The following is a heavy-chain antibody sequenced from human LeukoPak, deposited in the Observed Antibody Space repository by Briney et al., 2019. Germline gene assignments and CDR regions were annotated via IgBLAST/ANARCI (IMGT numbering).Heavy chain of an antibody. Sequence: PGRSLRLSCAASGFTFSSYAIHWVRQAPGKGLEWVAVISYDGSNKYYADSVKGRFTISRDNSKNTLYLQMNSLRAEDTAVYYCERDPYYYGSGSYLDYWGQGTLVTVSS. J-gene: IGHJ4*02. D-gene: IGHD3-10*01. CDR1: GFTFSSYA. CDR2: ISYDGSNK. V-gene: IGHV3-30-3*01. CDR3: ERDPYYYGSGSYLDY.